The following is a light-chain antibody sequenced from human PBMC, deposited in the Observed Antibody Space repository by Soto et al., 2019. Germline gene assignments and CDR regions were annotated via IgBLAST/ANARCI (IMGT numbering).Light chain of an antibody. J-gene: IGKJ3*01. CDR2: DAS. CDR1: QSVRSN. Sequence: EVVMTQSPATLSVSPGERVTLSCRASQSVRSNLAWYQQKPGQSPRLLIYDASSRATGIPDRISGSGSGTDFTLTISRLEPEDFAVYYCQQYGSAPFTFGPGTKVDIK. V-gene: IGKV3-20*01. CDR3: QQYGSAPFT.